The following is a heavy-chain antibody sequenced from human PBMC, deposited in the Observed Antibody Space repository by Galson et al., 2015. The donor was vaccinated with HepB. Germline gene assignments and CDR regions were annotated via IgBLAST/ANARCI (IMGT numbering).Heavy chain of an antibody. Sequence: APGKGLEWISYISNSGNTIYYADSVKGRFTISRDNARNSLYLQMKSLRADDTAVYYCAREGWLRAGYFDDWGQGTRVTVSS. J-gene: IGHJ4*02. CDR2: ISNSGNTI. V-gene: IGHV3-11*01. CDR3: AREGWLRAGYFDD. D-gene: IGHD5-12*01.